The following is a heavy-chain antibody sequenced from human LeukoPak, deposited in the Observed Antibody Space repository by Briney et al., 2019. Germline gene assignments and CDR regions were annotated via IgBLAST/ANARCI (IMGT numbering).Heavy chain of an antibody. V-gene: IGHV3-30*04. J-gene: IGHJ4*02. Sequence: GGSLRLSCAASGLPLSTFIIHWVRQAPGKGLEWVAAISNDGIGKFYADSVKGRFTISRDNSKNTLHLQIDSLRLEDTAVYHCAREFHSSGYAGTFDCWGPGTLVTASS. CDR3: AREFHSSGYAGTFDC. D-gene: IGHD3-22*01. CDR2: ISNDGIGK. CDR1: GLPLSTFI.